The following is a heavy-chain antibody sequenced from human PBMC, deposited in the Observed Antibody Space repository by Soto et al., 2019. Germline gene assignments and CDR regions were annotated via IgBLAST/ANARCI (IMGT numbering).Heavy chain of an antibody. D-gene: IGHD6-19*01. CDR1: GGSISSYY. J-gene: IGHJ4*02. CDR2: IYYSGST. V-gene: IGHV4-59*01. Sequence: SETLSLTCTVSGGSISSYYWSWIRQPPGKGLEWIGYIYYSGSTNYNPSLKSRVTISVDTSKNQFSLKLSSVTAADTAVYYCARIVSRQWLAFDYWGQGTLVTVSS. CDR3: ARIVSRQWLAFDY.